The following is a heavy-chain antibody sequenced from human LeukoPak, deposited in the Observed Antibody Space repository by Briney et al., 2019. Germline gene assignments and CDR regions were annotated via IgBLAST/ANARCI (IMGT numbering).Heavy chain of an antibody. D-gene: IGHD3-22*01. CDR3: ARDLLSNYYDSSGYYYGVDY. J-gene: IGHJ4*02. CDR2: ISSSSSYI. Sequence: GGSLRLSCAASGFTFSSYSMNWVRRAPGKGLEWVSSISSSSSYIYYADSVKGRFTISRDNAKNSLYLQMNSLRAEDTAVYYCARDLLSNYYDSSGYYYGVDYWGQGTLVTVSS. V-gene: IGHV3-21*01. CDR1: GFTFSSYS.